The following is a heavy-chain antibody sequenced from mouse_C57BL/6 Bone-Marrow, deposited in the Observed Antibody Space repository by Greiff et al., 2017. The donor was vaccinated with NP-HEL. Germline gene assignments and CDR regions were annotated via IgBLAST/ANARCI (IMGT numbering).Heavy chain of an antibody. CDR2: IYPGSGST. CDR1: GYTFTSYW. CDR3: ARSRDTWAD. Sequence: VQLQQPGAELVKPGASVKMSCKASGYTFTSYWITWVKQRPGQGLEWIGDIYPGSGSTNYNEKFKSKATLTVDTSSSTASLPLSSLTSTGSAVYYCARSRDTWADRGPGTTVT. V-gene: IGHV1-55*01. D-gene: IGHD5-1-1*01. J-gene: IGHJ3*01.